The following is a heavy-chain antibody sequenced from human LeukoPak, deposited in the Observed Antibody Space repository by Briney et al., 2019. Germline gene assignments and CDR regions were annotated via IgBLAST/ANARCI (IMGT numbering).Heavy chain of an antibody. CDR2: INHSGST. CDR3: TRGKPETVFDS. Sequence: SETLSLTCTVYGGSFSNYCWTWIRQPPGKGLEWIGEINHSGSTNYNPSLKSRVTISVDTSKDQFSLKLTSVTAADTAVYHCTRGKPETVFDSWGQGTLVTVSS. CDR1: GGSFSNYC. V-gene: IGHV4-34*01. D-gene: IGHD2-21*02. J-gene: IGHJ4*02.